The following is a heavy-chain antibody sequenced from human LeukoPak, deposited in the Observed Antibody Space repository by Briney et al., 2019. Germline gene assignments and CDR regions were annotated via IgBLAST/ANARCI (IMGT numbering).Heavy chain of an antibody. J-gene: IGHJ4*02. D-gene: IGHD2-2*01. CDR1: GGSISSSSYY. CDR3: ARDPVTTGYCSSTSCYFDDY. CDR2: IYYSGST. V-gene: IGHV4-39*07. Sequence: SETLSLTCTVSGGSISSSSYYWGWIRQPPGKGLERIGSIYYSGSTYYNPSLKSRVTISVDTSKNQFSLKLSSVTAADTAVYYCARDPVTTGYCSSTSCYFDDYWGQGTLVTVSS.